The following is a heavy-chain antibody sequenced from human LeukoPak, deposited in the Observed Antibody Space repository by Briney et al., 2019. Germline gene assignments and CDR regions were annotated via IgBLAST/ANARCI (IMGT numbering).Heavy chain of an antibody. CDR3: ATDRGTY. V-gene: IGHV3-7*01. CDR2: IKQHGSEI. Sequence: PGGSLRLSCAASGFTFSTSWMNWVRRAPGKGLGWVALIKQHGSEIYYADSVKGRFTISRDDAASSLYLQMHSLRAEDTAVYYCATDRGTYWGQGTLVTVSS. J-gene: IGHJ4*02. CDR1: GFTFSTSW. D-gene: IGHD3-10*01.